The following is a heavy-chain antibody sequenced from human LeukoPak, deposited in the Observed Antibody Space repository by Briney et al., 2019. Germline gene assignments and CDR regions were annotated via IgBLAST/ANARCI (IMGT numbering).Heavy chain of an antibody. D-gene: IGHD6-19*01. V-gene: IGHV4-30-4*08. Sequence: SETLSLTCTVSGGSISSGDYYWSWIRQPPGKGLEWIGYIYYSGSTYYNPSLKSRVTISVDTSKNQFSLKLSSVTAADTAVYYCASIAVAGLLFDYWGQGTLVTVSS. CDR3: ASIAVAGLLFDY. CDR1: GGSISSGDYY. CDR2: IYYSGST. J-gene: IGHJ4*02.